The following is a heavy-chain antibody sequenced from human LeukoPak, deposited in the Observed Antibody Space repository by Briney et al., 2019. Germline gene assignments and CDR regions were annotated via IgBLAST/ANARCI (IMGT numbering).Heavy chain of an antibody. J-gene: IGHJ2*01. V-gene: IGHV4-31*03. CDR3: ARAADYGDHWNFDL. D-gene: IGHD4-17*01. CDR1: GGSISSGGYY. CDR2: IYYSGST. Sequence: SETLSLTCTVSGGSISSGGYYWSWIRQHPGKGLEWIGYIYYSGSTYYNPSLKSRVTISVDTSKNQFSLKLSSVTAADTAVYYCARAADYGDHWNFDLWGRGTLVTVSS.